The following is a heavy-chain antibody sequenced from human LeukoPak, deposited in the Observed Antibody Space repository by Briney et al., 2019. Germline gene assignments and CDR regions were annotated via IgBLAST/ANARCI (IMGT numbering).Heavy chain of an antibody. V-gene: IGHV4-59*01. CDR2: FFYSGST. J-gene: IGHJ6*03. CDR1: GDSLSRYY. CDR3: ARVLLTGKTGYYMDV. Sequence: SETLSLTCTVSGDSLSRYYWSWIRQPPGKGLDCIGYFFYSGSTNYNPSLKSRVTISVDTSKNQFSLKLTSVTAADTAMYYCARVLLTGKTGYYMDVWGKGTTVTVSS. D-gene: IGHD3-9*01.